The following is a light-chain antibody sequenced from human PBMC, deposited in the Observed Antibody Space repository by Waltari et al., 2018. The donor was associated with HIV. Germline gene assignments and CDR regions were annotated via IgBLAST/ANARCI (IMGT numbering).Light chain of an antibody. CDR2: LAS. J-gene: IGKJ4*01. CDR1: QSLLHSNGNNY. V-gene: IGKV2-28*01. Sequence: DIVMTQSPLSLPVTPAEPASISSRSSQSLLHSNGNNYLPWYRQKPGKSPQLLIYLASNRASGVPDRFSGSGSGTDFTLKISRVDVDDVGVYYCMHALQLPLTSGGGTKVEIK. CDR3: MHALQLPLT.